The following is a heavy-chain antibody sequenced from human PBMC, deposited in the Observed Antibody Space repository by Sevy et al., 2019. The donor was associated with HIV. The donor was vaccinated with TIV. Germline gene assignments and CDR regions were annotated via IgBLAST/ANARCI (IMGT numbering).Heavy chain of an antibody. D-gene: IGHD2-21*02. CDR2: IIPISGPAGPT. CDR1: GDSFSSYT. V-gene: IGHV1-69*06. J-gene: IGHJ1*01. Sequence: ASVKVSCKYSGDSFSSYTIIWVRQAPGQGLEWMGGIIPISGPAGPTNSAQNFQDRATITADISTHTAYMELSSLRSEDTALYFCARASPCGGDCYYLQYWGQGTLVTVSS. CDR3: ARASPCGGDCYYLQY.